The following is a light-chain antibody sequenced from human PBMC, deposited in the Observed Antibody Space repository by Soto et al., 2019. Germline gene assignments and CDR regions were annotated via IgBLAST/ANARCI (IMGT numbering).Light chain of an antibody. Sequence: EIVLTQSPGTLSLSPGDRATLSCRASQSVSSTYLAWYQQKPGQAPRLLIYGASSRATGIPDRFSGRGSGTDFTLTISRLEPEDFAVFYCQHYGTLGQGTKVDIK. V-gene: IGKV3-20*01. CDR3: QHYGT. CDR2: GAS. CDR1: QSVSSTY. J-gene: IGKJ1*01.